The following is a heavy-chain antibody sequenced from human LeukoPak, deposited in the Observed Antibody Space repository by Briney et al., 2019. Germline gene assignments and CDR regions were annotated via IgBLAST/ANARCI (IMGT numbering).Heavy chain of an antibody. D-gene: IGHD2-2*01. Sequence: GESLKISCNGPGYSVATYWIGWVRQMPGKGLECMGDIYPQDSDTKYSPSFQGQVTISADTSLNTAYLHWSSLQASDTAIYFCARRHSYCTSSSCYLYFDNWGQGALVTVSS. J-gene: IGHJ4*02. V-gene: IGHV5-51*01. CDR2: IYPQDSDT. CDR1: GYSVATYW. CDR3: ARRHSYCTSSSCYLYFDN.